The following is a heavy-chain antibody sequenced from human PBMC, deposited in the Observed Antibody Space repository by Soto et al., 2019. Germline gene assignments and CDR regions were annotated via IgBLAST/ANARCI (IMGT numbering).Heavy chain of an antibody. CDR2: IFHSGST. V-gene: IGHV4-59*08. Sequence: QVQLQESGPGPVKPLETLSLTCTVSGDSISSYYWSWIRQPPGKGLEWIGYIFHSGSTNYNPSLKSRVTISVGTSKKQFSLNLSSVTAADTAVYYCARRDRWSWYFDLWGRGTLVTVCS. J-gene: IGHJ2*01. CDR1: GDSISSYY. CDR3: ARRDRWSWYFDL. D-gene: IGHD2-15*01.